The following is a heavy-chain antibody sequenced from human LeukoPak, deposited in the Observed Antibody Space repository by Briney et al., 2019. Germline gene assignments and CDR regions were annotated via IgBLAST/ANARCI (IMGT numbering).Heavy chain of an antibody. J-gene: IGHJ3*02. V-gene: IGHV1-69*13. Sequence: ASVKVSCKASGGTFSSYAISWVRQAPGQGLEWMGGIIPIFGTANYAQKFQGRVTITADESTSTAYMELSSLRSEDTAVYYCARPHTVSPNPADAFDIWGQGTMVTVSS. D-gene: IGHD4-17*01. CDR2: IIPIFGTA. CDR3: ARPHTVSPNPADAFDI. CDR1: GGTFSSYA.